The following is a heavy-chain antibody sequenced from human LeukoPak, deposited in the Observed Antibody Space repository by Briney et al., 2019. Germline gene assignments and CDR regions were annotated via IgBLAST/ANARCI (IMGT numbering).Heavy chain of an antibody. V-gene: IGHV3-15*01. CDR3: TTDLTRAAYYYYGMDV. Sequence: GGSLRLSCAASGFTFSSYAMSWVRQAPGKGLEWVGRIKSKTDGGTTDYAAPVKGRFTISRDDSKNTLYLQMNSLKTEDTAVYYCTTDLTRAAYYYYGMDVWGQGTTVTVSS. CDR1: GFTFSSYA. CDR2: IKSKTDGGTT. J-gene: IGHJ6*02.